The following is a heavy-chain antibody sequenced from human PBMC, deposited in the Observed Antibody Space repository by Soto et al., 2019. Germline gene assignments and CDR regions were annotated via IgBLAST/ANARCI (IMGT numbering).Heavy chain of an antibody. J-gene: IGHJ6*02. CDR1: GYTFTSYY. V-gene: IGHV1-46*01. D-gene: IGHD5-18*01. Sequence: QVQLVQSGAEVKKPGAAVKVSCYAPGYTFTSYYMNWVRQEPGQGLEWMGIIKPRSGSTSYAQKFQGRVTLTRDRSTRTVYREFSSLRSEDTAVYYFARDRDAAMDSYYYYGMDVWCQGTTVTVSS. CDR2: IKPRSGST. CDR3: ARDRDAAMDSYYYYGMDV.